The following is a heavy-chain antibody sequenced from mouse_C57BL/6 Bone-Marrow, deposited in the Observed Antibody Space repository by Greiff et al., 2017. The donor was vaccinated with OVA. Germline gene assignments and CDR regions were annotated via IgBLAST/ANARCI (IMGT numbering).Heavy chain of an antibody. V-gene: IGHV5-17*01. D-gene: IGHD2-5*01. Sequence: EVMLVESGGGLVKPGGSLKLSCAASGFTFSDYGMHWVRQAPEKGLEWVAYISSGSSTIYYADTVKGRLPISRDNAKNTLFMQITSLGSEDTAMYYCERRGSPRSYSRDAMDYWGQGTSVAVSS. J-gene: IGHJ4*01. CDR2: ISSGSSTI. CDR3: ERRGSPRSYSRDAMDY. CDR1: GFTFSDYG.